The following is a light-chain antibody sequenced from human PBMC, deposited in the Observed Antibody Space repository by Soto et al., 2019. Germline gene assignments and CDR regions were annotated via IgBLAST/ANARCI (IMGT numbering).Light chain of an antibody. CDR2: ENN. J-gene: IGLJ1*01. Sequence: QSVLTQPPSVSAAPGQKVTIFCSGSSSDIGVHHVSWYQQFPGTAPKLLIYENNKRTSGIPDRSSGSKFGTSATLGITGLQTGDEADYYCGTWDTNLRRVFGTGTKVTVL. CDR1: SSDIGVHH. V-gene: IGLV1-51*02. CDR3: GTWDTNLRRV.